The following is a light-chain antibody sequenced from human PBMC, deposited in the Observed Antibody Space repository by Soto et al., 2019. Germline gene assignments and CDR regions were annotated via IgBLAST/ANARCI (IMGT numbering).Light chain of an antibody. CDR2: GAS. J-gene: IGKJ1*01. Sequence: EIVMTQSPATLSVSPGERATLSCRASQSVSSNLAWYQQKPGQAPRLLIYGASTRATGIPARFSGSGSGTEFPLTISSLPSEDFAVYYCQQYNNWPFPSWTFGQGTKVEIK. CDR3: QQYNNWPFPSWT. CDR1: QSVSSN. V-gene: IGKV3-15*01.